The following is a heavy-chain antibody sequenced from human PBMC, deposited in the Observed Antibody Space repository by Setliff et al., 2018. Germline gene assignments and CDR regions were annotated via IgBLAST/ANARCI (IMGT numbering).Heavy chain of an antibody. J-gene: IGHJ3*02. CDR1: GYTFTGYY. CDR3: ARGPIPPDSGSFYWYAFDI. V-gene: IGHV1-2*06. CDR2: INPNSGGT. D-gene: IGHD1-26*01. Sequence: ASVKVSCKASGYTFTGYYMHWVRQAPGQGLEWMGRINPNSGGTNYAQKFQGRVTMTRDTSISTAYMELSRLRSDDTAVYYCARGPIPPDSGSFYWYAFDIWGQGTMVTVS.